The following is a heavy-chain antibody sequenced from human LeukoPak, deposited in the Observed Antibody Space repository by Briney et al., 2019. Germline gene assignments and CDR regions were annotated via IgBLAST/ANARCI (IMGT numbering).Heavy chain of an antibody. CDR1: GYTSTSYG. D-gene: IGHD5-18*01. Sequence: GASVKVSCKASGYTSTSYGISWVRQAPGQGLEWMGWISAYNGNTNYAQKLQGRVTMTTDTSTSTAYMELRSLRSDDTAVYYCARDPWDTAMENFDYWGQGTLVTVSS. J-gene: IGHJ4*02. CDR2: ISAYNGNT. V-gene: IGHV1-18*01. CDR3: ARDPWDTAMENFDY.